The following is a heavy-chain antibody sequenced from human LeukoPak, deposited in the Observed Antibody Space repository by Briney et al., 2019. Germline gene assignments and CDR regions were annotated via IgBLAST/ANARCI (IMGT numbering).Heavy chain of an antibody. V-gene: IGHV3-23*01. CDR2: ISGSGGTT. J-gene: IGHJ4*02. CDR1: GFTFSSYA. D-gene: IGHD3-10*01. Sequence: GGSLRLSCAASGFTFSSYAMNWVRQAPGKGLEWVSVISGSGGTTYYADSVKGRFTISRDNSNNTLYLQMNSLRAEDTAVYYCANVGAMVRGVIITPGRDYWGQGTLVTVSS. CDR3: ANVGAMVRGVIITPGRDY.